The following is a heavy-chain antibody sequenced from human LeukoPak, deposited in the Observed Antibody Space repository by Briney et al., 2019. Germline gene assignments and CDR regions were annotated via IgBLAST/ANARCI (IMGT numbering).Heavy chain of an antibody. CDR2: INTDGSST. Sequence: GGSLRLSCAASGFTFSSYWMHWVRQAPGKGLVWVSRINTDGSSTSYADSVKCRFTISRDNAKNSLYLQMNSLRAEDTAVYYCARGDSGSYSPFDYWGQGTLVTVSS. D-gene: IGHD1-26*01. CDR1: GFTFSSYW. CDR3: ARGDSGSYSPFDY. V-gene: IGHV3-74*01. J-gene: IGHJ4*02.